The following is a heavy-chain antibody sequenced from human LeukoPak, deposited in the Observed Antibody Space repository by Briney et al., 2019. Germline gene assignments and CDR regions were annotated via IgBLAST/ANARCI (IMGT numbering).Heavy chain of an antibody. CDR2: IYSGGST. Sequence: GGSLRPSCAASGFIASSNYMSLVRQAPGKGLEWVSVIYSGGSTYYADSVKGRFTISRDNSKNTLYLQMNSLRAEDTAVYYCAKNSGSYYWVDFWGQGTLVTVSS. CDR3: AKNSGSYYWVDF. V-gene: IGHV3-53*01. CDR1: GFIASSNY. J-gene: IGHJ4*02. D-gene: IGHD1-26*01.